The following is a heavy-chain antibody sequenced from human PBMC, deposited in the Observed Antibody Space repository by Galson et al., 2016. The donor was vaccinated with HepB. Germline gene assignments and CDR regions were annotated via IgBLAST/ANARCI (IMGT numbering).Heavy chain of an antibody. D-gene: IGHD7-27*01. J-gene: IGHJ4*02. Sequence: SVKVSCKAVGDSFKDFAISWVRQAPGQRLEWMGGIIPIATTAVYAQTFRGRVTITADERTTTVYMEMSNVRSEDTAVYYCARDVGTGNYGNPSNYWGQGTLVTVSS. CDR3: ARDVGTGNYGNPSNY. CDR1: GDSFKDFA. CDR2: IIPIATTA. V-gene: IGHV1-69*13.